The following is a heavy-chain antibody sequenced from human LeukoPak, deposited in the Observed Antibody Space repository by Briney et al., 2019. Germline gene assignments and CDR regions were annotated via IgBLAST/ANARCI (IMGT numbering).Heavy chain of an antibody. CDR2: INHSGST. Sequence: SETLSLTCAVYGGSFSGYYWSWIRQPPGKGLEWIGEINHSGSTNYNPSLKSRVTISVDTSKNQFSLKLSSVTAADTAVYYCARRYYYDSSGLYYFDYWGQGTLVTVPS. CDR1: GGSFSGYY. D-gene: IGHD3-22*01. CDR3: ARRYYYDSSGLYYFDY. J-gene: IGHJ4*02. V-gene: IGHV4-34*01.